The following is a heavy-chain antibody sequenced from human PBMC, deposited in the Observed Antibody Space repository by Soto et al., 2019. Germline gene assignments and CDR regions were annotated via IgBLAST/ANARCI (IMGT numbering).Heavy chain of an antibody. CDR3: AAVPHAIAVVVPAAMGDYDYYYMDV. J-gene: IGHJ6*03. V-gene: IGHV1-58*01. CDR2: IVVGSGNT. CDR1: GFTFTSSA. D-gene: IGHD2-2*01. Sequence: ASVKVSCKASGFTFTSSAVQWVRQARGQRLEWIGWIVVGSGNTTYAQKLQERVNITRDISTRTAFMELSSQRSEDTDVYYSAAVPHAIAVVVPAAMGDYDYYYMDVWGKGTAVTVSS.